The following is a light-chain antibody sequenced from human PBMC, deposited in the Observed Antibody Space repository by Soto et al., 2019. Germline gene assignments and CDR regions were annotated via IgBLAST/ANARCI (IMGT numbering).Light chain of an antibody. CDR2: LGS. V-gene: IGKV2-28*01. CDR3: MQALQLPT. J-gene: IGKJ1*01. CDR1: QSLLHSNGYNY. Sequence: DIVMTQSPLSLPVTPGEPASISCRSSQSLLHSNGYNYLDWYLQKPGQSPQLLIFLGSNRASGVPDRFSGSGSGTDFTLKISRVEAEDVCTYYCMQALQLPTFGQGTKVDIK.